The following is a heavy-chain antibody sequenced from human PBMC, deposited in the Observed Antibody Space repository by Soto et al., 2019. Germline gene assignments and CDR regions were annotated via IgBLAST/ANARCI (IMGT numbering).Heavy chain of an antibody. J-gene: IGHJ4*02. CDR3: AKKDPTVAPDF. Sequence: EVQLLESGGDLVQPGGSLGLSCAASGFSFSNYAMSWVRQAPGKGLEWISTISGSGESSYYADSVKGRFTITRDNSKQNMHLKKNSLRGEDTALYYSAKKDPTVAPDFWGQGTLGTVSS. CDR2: ISGSGESS. D-gene: IGHD5-12*01. V-gene: IGHV3-23*01. CDR1: GFSFSNYA.